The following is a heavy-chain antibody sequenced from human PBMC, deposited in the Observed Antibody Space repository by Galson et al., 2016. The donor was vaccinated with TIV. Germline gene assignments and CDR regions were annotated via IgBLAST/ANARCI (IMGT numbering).Heavy chain of an antibody. V-gene: IGHV3-48*03. CDR2: ISSRGGTT. Sequence: SLRLSCAGSGFTFSTYELNWVRQAPGKGLERVSYISSRGGTTHYADSVKGRFTITRDNAKNSMDLQMNSLRVEDTAIYYCARDNRAVLDAFDIWGQGTVVT. D-gene: IGHD3-10*01. CDR3: ARDNRAVLDAFDI. J-gene: IGHJ3*02. CDR1: GFTFSTYE.